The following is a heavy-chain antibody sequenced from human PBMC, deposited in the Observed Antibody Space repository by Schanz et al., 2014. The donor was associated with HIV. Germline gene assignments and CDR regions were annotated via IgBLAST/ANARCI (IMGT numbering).Heavy chain of an antibody. CDR3: AKAITGNYYYYYGMDV. Sequence: VQLVESGGGLVKPGGSLRLSCAASGFTFSSNGMHWVRQAPGKGLGWVAVISYDGIYKKYADSVKGRFTISRDNSKNTVHLQMNSLTLEDAAVYYCAKAITGNYYYYYGMDVWGRGTTVTVSS. CDR2: ISYDGIYK. J-gene: IGHJ6*02. D-gene: IGHD3-10*01. V-gene: IGHV3-30*18. CDR1: GFTFSSNG.